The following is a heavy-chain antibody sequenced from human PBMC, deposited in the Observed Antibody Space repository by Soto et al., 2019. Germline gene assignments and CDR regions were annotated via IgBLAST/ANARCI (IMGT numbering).Heavy chain of an antibody. Sequence: GWSLRLSCASSVFTFNIYGMQWVRQAPDKGLEWVALISYDGSNQYYADSVKGRFTISGDNSKNTLFLQMNSLRADDTAVYYCAKDQASGQGSFDSWGQGTLVTVSS. V-gene: IGHV3-30*18. J-gene: IGHJ4*02. CDR2: ISYDGSNQ. CDR1: VFTFNIYG. CDR3: AKDQASGQGSFDS.